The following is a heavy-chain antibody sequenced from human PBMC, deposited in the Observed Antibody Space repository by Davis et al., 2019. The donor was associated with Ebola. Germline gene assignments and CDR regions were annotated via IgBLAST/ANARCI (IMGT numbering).Heavy chain of an antibody. CDR2: IKQGGSQK. CDR3: MRWSLYSGHDCDL. V-gene: IGHV3-7*01. D-gene: IGHD1-26*01. J-gene: IGHJ5*02. Sequence: GASLKISCAASGFIFSSHWMGWVRQAPGKGLEWVANIKQGGSQKNYVDSVSGRFTISRDNAKNSLYLQMNSLRAEDTAVYYCMRWSLYSGHDCDLWGQGTLVTVS. CDR1: GFIFSSHW.